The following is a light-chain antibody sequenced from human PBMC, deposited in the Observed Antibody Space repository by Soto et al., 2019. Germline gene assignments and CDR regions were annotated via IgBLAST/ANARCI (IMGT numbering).Light chain of an antibody. Sequence: DIQMTQSPSTLSASVGDRVPITCRASQSINSRLAWYQQKPGKAPNLLIYKAPSLESGVPSRFSGSGSGTEFTLTISSLQPDDFATYYCQQYNNYWTFGQGTKVEIK. CDR1: QSINSR. CDR3: QQYNNYWT. V-gene: IGKV1-5*03. J-gene: IGKJ1*01. CDR2: KAP.